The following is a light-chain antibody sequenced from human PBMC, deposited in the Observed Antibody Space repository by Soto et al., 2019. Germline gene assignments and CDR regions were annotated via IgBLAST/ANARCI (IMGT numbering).Light chain of an antibody. J-gene: IGKJ4*01. CDR1: QSISTW. Sequence: TQPLSTIPAKDEKTVTITARASQSISTWLAWYQQKPGKAPQLLIFDASSLQSGVPSRFSGSRSGTDFTLTISSLQPDDFATYYCKQSNSFPLTFGGGTKVDI. CDR2: DAS. CDR3: KQSNSFPLT. V-gene: IGKV1-5*01.